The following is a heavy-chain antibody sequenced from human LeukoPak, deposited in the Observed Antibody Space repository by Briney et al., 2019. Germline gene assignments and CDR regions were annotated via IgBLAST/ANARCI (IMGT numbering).Heavy chain of an antibody. CDR3: AKDGAGNIDY. Sequence: GGSLRLSCAASGFTFSSYGMHWVRQAPGKGLEWVAVISYDGSNKYYADSVKGRFTISRDNSKNTLYLQMNSLRAEDTAVYYCAKDGAGNIDYRGQGTLVTVSS. CDR1: GFTFSSYG. D-gene: IGHD3-10*01. J-gene: IGHJ4*02. CDR2: ISYDGSNK. V-gene: IGHV3-30*18.